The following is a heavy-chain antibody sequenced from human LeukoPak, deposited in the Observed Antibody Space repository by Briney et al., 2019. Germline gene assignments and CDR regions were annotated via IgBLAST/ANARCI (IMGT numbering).Heavy chain of an antibody. Sequence: PGGSLRLSCAASGFTFSSYSMNWVRQPPGKGLEWIGEINHSGSTNYNPSLKSRVTISVDTSKNQFSLKLSSVTAADTAVYYCARVGYQTESFWYFDLWGRGTLVTVSS. CDR2: INHSGST. J-gene: IGHJ2*01. CDR3: ARVGYQTESFWYFDL. V-gene: IGHV4-34*01. D-gene: IGHD3-10*01. CDR1: GFTFSSYS.